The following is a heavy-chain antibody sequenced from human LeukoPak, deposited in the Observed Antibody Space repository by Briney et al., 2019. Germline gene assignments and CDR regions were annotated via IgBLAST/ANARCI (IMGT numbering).Heavy chain of an antibody. V-gene: IGHV4-34*01. J-gene: IGHJ3*02. D-gene: IGHD3-9*01. CDR2: INHSGST. CDR1: GGSFSGYY. Sequence: PSETLSLTCAVYGGSFSGYYWSWIRQPPGKGLEWIGEINHSGSTNYNPSLKSRVTISVDTSKNQFSLKLSSVTAADTAVYYCARQSPHFDWFFDAFDIWGQGTMVTVSS. CDR3: ARQSPHFDWFFDAFDI.